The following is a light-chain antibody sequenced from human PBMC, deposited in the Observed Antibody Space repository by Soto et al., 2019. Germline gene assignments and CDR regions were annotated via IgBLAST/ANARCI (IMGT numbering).Light chain of an antibody. J-gene: IGKJ4*01. CDR3: QQRSSWLT. CDR1: QSVSSY. V-gene: IGKV3-11*01. Sequence: IALTQSPVTLSLSPGERATLSCRASQSVSSYLAWYQQKPGQAPRLLIYDASNRATGIPARFSGSGSGTDFTLTISSLQPEDFAVYYCQQRSSWLTFGGGTKVDIK. CDR2: DAS.